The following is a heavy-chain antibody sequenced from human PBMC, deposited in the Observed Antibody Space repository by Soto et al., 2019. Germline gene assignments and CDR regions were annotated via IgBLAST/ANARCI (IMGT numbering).Heavy chain of an antibody. V-gene: IGHV3-74*01. CDR1: GFTFSSYW. CDR3: ARDTSGYSFGEFDY. CDR2: INTDGSTT. J-gene: IGHJ4*02. D-gene: IGHD5-18*01. Sequence: EVQLVESGGGLVQPGGSLRLSCAASGFTFSSYWMHWVRQVPGKGLVWVSCINTDGSTTTYADSVKGRCTISRDNAKNTLYLQMSSLRAEDTAVYYCARDTSGYSFGEFDYWGQGTLVTVSS.